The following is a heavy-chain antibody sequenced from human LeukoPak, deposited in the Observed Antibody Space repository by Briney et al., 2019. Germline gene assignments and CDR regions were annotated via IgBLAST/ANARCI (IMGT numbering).Heavy chain of an antibody. CDR3: AREVQLLYYFDY. V-gene: IGHV3-30*01. D-gene: IGHD2-2*01. J-gene: IGHJ4*02. CDR2: ISYDGSNK. Sequence: GGSLRPSCAASGFTFSSYAMHWVRQAPGKGLEWVAVISYDGSNKYYADSVKGRFTISRDNSKNTLYLQMNSLRAEDTAVYYCAREVQLLYYFDYWGQGTLVTVSS. CDR1: GFTFSSYA.